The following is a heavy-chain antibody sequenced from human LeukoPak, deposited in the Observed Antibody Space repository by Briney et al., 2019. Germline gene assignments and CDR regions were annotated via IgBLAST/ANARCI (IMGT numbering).Heavy chain of an antibody. J-gene: IGHJ4*02. CDR3: AKDAPKWQWLVHEIDY. V-gene: IGHV3-30*18. D-gene: IGHD6-19*01. CDR2: ISYDGSNK. CDR1: GFTFSSYG. Sequence: PGRSLRLSCAASGFTFSSYGMHWVRQAPGKGLEWVAVISYDGSNKYYADSVKGRFTISRDNSKNTLYLQMNSLRAEDTAVYYCAKDAPKWQWLVHEIDYWGQGTLVTVSS.